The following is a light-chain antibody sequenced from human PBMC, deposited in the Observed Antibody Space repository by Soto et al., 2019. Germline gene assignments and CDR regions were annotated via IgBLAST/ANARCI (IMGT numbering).Light chain of an antibody. J-gene: IGKJ4*01. Sequence: RVMTQSPATLSVSPGERVTLSSRASESVKTNLAWYRHKPGQSPRLLISGASTGATGIPARFSGSGSGTEFTLTINSLQSEDFAVYYCQQYHTWPVTFGGGTKVEIK. CDR2: GAS. V-gene: IGKV3-15*01. CDR3: QQYHTWPVT. CDR1: ESVKTN.